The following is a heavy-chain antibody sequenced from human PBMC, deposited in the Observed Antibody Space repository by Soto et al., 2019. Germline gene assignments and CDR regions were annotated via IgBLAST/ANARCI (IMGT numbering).Heavy chain of an antibody. CDR2: ISYTGST. Sequence: QVQLQESGPGLVTPSETLSLTCTVSGDSITSYYWSWIRQPPGKGLEWVGYISYTGSTIYNPSLKSRATTSLDTYRNQVSLSLNSLTVSDPAVYYCASVCELPVWFDPWGRGTVVTVSS. V-gene: IGHV4-59*13. D-gene: IGHD3-10*01. J-gene: IGHJ5*02. CDR3: ASVCELPVWFDP. CDR1: GDSITSYY.